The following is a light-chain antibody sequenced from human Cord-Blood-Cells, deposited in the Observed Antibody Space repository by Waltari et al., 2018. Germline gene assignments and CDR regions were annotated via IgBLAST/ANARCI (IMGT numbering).Light chain of an antibody. J-gene: IGKJ2*01. CDR2: GAS. V-gene: IGKV3-20*01. CDR1: QSVSSSY. CDR3: QQYGSSYT. Sequence: EIVLTQSPGTLSLSPGERATLSCRASQSVSSSYLAWYQQKPGQAPSLLIYGASSRATGIPDRFSGSGSGTDFTLTISRLEPEEFAVYYCQQYGSSYTFGQGTKLEIK.